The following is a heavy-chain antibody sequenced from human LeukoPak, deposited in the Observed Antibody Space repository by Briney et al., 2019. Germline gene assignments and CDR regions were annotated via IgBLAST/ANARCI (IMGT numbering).Heavy chain of an antibody. V-gene: IGHV1-2*02. CDR1: GYTFTGYY. CDR2: INPNSGGT. J-gene: IGHJ3*02. Sequence: RASVKVSCKASGYTFTGYYMHWVRQAPGQGLEWMGWINPNSGGTNYAQKFQGRVTMTRDTSISTAYMELSRLRSDDTAVYYCARDQIVGAPENAFDIWGQGTMVTVSS. D-gene: IGHD1-26*01. CDR3: ARDQIVGAPENAFDI.